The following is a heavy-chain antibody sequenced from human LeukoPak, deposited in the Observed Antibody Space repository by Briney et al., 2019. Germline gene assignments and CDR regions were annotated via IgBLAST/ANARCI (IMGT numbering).Heavy chain of an antibody. J-gene: IGHJ4*02. Sequence: GGSLRLSCSASGFIFSTYSMTWVRQAPGRGLEWVAYIISGSNTIYYADSVKGRFTVSRDNAKNLLYLQMNSLRDEDTAIYYCARNGALGSCSGSCCPLDYWGQGTLVTVSS. V-gene: IGHV3-48*02. CDR2: IISGSNTI. CDR1: GFIFSTYS. CDR3: ARNGALGSCSGSCCPLDY. D-gene: IGHD2-15*01.